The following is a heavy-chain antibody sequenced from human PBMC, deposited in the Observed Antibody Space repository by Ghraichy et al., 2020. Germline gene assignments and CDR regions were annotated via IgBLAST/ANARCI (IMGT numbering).Heavy chain of an antibody. CDR2: INHSGST. CDR3: ARGSNRGMKL. Sequence: SQTLSLTCAVYGGSFSGYYWSWIRQPPGKGLEWIGEINHSGSTNYNPSLKSRVTISVDTPKNQFSLKLSSVTAADTAVYYCARGSNRGMKLWGRGTLVTVSS. J-gene: IGHJ2*01. CDR1: GGSFSGYY. V-gene: IGHV4-34*01.